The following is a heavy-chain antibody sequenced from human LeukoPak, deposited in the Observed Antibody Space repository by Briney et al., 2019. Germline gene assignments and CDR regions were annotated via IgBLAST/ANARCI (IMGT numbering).Heavy chain of an antibody. CDR3: AKRGVVIRVILVGFHKEAYYFDS. CDR1: GGSISSYY. D-gene: IGHD3-22*01. J-gene: IGHJ4*02. Sequence: PSETLSLTCTVSGGSISSYYWSWIRQPAGKGLEWIGRIYTSGSTNYNPSLKSRVTMSVDTSKNQFSLKLSSVTAEDTAVYFCAKRGVVIRVILVGFHKEAYYFDSWGQGALVTVSS. CDR2: IYTSGST. V-gene: IGHV4-4*07.